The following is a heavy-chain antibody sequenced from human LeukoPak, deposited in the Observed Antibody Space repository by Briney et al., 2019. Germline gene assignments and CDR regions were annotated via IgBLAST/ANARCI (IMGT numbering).Heavy chain of an antibody. CDR3: ARDHLNVWYGDYESDY. CDR1: GFTFSIYA. J-gene: IGHJ4*02. D-gene: IGHD4-17*01. V-gene: IGHV3-23*01. Sequence: QPGGSLRLSCAASGFTFSIYAMSWVRQAPGKGLQWVSSITSSGDGTYYADSVKGRFTISRDNSENMLYLQMNSLRSDDTAVYYCARDHLNVWYGDYESDYWGQGTLVTVSS. CDR2: ITSSGDGT.